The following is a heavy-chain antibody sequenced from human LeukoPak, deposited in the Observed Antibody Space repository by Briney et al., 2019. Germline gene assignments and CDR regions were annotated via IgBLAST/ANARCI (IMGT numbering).Heavy chain of an antibody. J-gene: IGHJ4*02. CDR3: TTFKPFDY. V-gene: IGHV1-18*01. CDR2: ITAYTRNT. Sequence: GFEWMGCITAYTRNTNYAQKLQGTVTMNTETSTRTAYMELRSLRSDDTAVYYCTTFKPFDYWGQGTLVTVSS. D-gene: IGHD2/OR15-2a*01.